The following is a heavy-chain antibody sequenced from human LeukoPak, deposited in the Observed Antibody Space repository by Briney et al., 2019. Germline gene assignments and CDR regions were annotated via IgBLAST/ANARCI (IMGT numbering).Heavy chain of an antibody. CDR3: ARRSSGWSKYFDY. V-gene: IGHV3-53*01. CDR2: IYSGGNT. D-gene: IGHD6-19*01. Sequence: GGSLRLSCTVSGFTVSGNSMSWVRQAPGKGLEWVSFIYSGGNTHYSDSVKGRFTISRDNSKNTLYLQMNSLRAEDTAVYYCARRSSGWSKYFDYWGQGTLVTVSS. J-gene: IGHJ4*02. CDR1: GFTVSGNS.